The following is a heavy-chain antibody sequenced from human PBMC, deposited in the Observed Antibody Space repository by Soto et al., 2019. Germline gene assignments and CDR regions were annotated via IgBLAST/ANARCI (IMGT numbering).Heavy chain of an antibody. J-gene: IGHJ4*02. Sequence: EVQLVETGGGLIQPGGSLRLSCAASGFTVSSNYMSWVRQAPGKGLEWVSVIYSGGSTYYADSVKGRFTISRDNSKNTLYLQMNSLRAEDTAVYYCASGGEWEPYPFDYWGQGTLVTVSS. CDR1: GFTVSSNY. V-gene: IGHV3-53*02. CDR3: ASGGEWEPYPFDY. D-gene: IGHD1-26*01. CDR2: IYSGGST.